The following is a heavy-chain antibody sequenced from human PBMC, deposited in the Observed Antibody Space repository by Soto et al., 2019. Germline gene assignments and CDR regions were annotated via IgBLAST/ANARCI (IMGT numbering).Heavy chain of an antibody. CDR1: VYTFTSYG. V-gene: IGHV1-18*01. Sequence: ASVKVSCKASVYTFTSYGISWVRQAPGQGLEWMGWISAYNGNTNYAQKLQGRVTMTTDTSTSTAYMELRSLRSDDTAVYYCARDIGAYGDYYYYYYYMDVWGKGTTVTVSS. J-gene: IGHJ6*03. CDR2: ISAYNGNT. D-gene: IGHD4-17*01. CDR3: ARDIGAYGDYYYYYYYMDV.